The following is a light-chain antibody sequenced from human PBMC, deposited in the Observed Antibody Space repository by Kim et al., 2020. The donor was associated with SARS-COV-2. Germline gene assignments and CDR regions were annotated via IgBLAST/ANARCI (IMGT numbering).Light chain of an antibody. CDR1: QSIDSW. Sequence: DIQMTQSPSTLPASVGDKVTITCRASQSIDSWLAWYQQRPGKAPKLLIYQASILESGVPSRFSGSGSGTEFTLTINSLQPDDFASYYCQQYNSHSYTFGQGTKLEI. V-gene: IGKV1-5*03. J-gene: IGKJ2*01. CDR3: QQYNSHSYT. CDR2: QAS.